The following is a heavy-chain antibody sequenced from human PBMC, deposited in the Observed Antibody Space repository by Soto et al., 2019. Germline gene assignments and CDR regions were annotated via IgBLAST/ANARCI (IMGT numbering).Heavy chain of an antibody. CDR2: ITYDGFTT. CDR1: GFTFSSHA. CDR3: AKVAPFILGSPF. J-gene: IGHJ4*02. D-gene: IGHD2-21*01. Sequence: EVQLLESGGGLVQPGGSLRLSCAASGFTFSSHAMYWVRQAPGKGLEWVSSITYDGFTTSYADSVTGRFTISRDNSKNTLYLQMNSLRAEDTAIYYCAKVAPFILGSPFWGQGTLVTVSS. V-gene: IGHV3-23*01.